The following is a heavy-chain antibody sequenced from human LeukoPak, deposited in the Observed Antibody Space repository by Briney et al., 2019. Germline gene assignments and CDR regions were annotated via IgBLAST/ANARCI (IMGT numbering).Heavy chain of an antibody. CDR2: INYSGST. J-gene: IGHJ4*02. CDR1: GGSISSYY. D-gene: IGHD6-19*01. Sequence: SETLPLTCTVSGGSISSYYWSWIRQPPGKGLEWIGYINYSGSTNYNPSLKSRVTISVDTSKNQFSLKLSSVTAADTAVYYCARHVRGQSVAVAGTFDYWGQGTLVTVSS. V-gene: IGHV4-59*08. CDR3: ARHVRGQSVAVAGTFDY.